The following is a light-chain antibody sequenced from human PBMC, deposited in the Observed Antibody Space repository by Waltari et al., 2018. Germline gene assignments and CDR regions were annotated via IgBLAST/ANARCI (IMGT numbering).Light chain of an antibody. V-gene: IGLV2-8*01. CDR1: RSDVGRYTY. Sequence: QSALTQPPSASGSPGQSVTISCTGTRSDVGRYTYVSWYQQHPGKAPKLMIYEVSKRPSGVPARLSGSKSGNTASLTVSGLQAEDEADYYCSSYAGSNNVVFGGGTKLTVL. CDR2: EVS. J-gene: IGLJ2*01. CDR3: SSYAGSNNVV.